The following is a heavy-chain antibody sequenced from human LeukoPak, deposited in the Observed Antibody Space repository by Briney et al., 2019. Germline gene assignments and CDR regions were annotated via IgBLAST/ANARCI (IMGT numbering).Heavy chain of an antibody. V-gene: IGHV3-11*01. CDR2: ISSSGSTI. D-gene: IGHD3-10*01. Sequence: PGGSLRLSCAASGFTFSDYYMSWIRQAPGKGLEWVSYISSSGSTIYYADSVKGRFTISRDNAKNSLYLQMNSLRAEDTAVYYCARDIIWFGGPENQYYYYGMDVWGQGTTVTVSS. J-gene: IGHJ6*02. CDR1: GFTFSDYY. CDR3: ARDIIWFGGPENQYYYYGMDV.